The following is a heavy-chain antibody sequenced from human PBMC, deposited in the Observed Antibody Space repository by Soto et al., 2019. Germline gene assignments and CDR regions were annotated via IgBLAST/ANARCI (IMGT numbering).Heavy chain of an antibody. CDR1: GFTFADYA. CDR2: ISWNSGNI. V-gene: IGHV3-9*01. D-gene: IGHD6-6*01. CDR3: ARGEDGSSALFDY. J-gene: IGHJ4*02. Sequence: EVQLVESGGGLVQPGRSLRLSCAASGFTFADYAMHWVRQAPGRGLEWVSGISWNSGNIGYVDSVKGRFTISRDNARNSLYLQMSTLRAEDTAFYYCARGEDGSSALFDYWGQGTLVTVSS.